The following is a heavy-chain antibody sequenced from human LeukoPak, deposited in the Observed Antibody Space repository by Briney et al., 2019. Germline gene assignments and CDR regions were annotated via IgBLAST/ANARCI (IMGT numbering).Heavy chain of an antibody. Sequence: GGSLRLSCAASGFSFTTYAMSWVRQAPARGLEWVSSIRGGGEKFYADFVRGRFTLSRDDSTNTVYLQLNNLRVEDTAIYYCAKANWISDADAVWWGQGTLVTVSS. J-gene: IGHJ4*02. CDR1: GFSFTTYA. V-gene: IGHV3-23*01. D-gene: IGHD2-2*03. CDR3: AKANWISDADAVW. CDR2: IRGGGEK.